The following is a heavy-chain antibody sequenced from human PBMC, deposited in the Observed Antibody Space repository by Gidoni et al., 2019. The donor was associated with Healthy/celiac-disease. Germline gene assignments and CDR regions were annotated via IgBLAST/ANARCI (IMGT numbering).Heavy chain of an antibody. Sequence: QLQLQESGPGLVKPSETLSLTCTVSGSSISSSSYYWGWIRQPPGKGLEWIGSIYYSGSTYYNPSLKSRVTISVDTSKNQFSLKLSSVTAADTAVYYCARDVLGYCSGGSCAFSAYYYGMDVWGKGTTVTVSS. D-gene: IGHD2-15*01. CDR3: ARDVLGYCSGGSCAFSAYYYGMDV. J-gene: IGHJ6*04. V-gene: IGHV4-39*01. CDR1: GSSISSSSYY. CDR2: IYYSGST.